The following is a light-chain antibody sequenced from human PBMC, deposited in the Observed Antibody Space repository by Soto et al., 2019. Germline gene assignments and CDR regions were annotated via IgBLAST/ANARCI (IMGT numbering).Light chain of an antibody. J-gene: IGLJ2*01. CDR2: DVS. CDR1: SSDIGGYNY. CDR3: FSYTSSSTLV. Sequence: QSALTQPASVSGSPGQSITISCSGTSSDIGGYNYVSWYQQHPGKVPKLMIYDVSHRPSGVSNRFSGSKSCNTASLTISGLQAEDEGDYYCFSYTSSSTLVFGGGTQLTVL. V-gene: IGLV2-14*01.